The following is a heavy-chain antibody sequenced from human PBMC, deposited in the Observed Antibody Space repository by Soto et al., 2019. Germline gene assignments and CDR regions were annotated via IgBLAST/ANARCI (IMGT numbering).Heavy chain of an antibody. J-gene: IGHJ6*02. D-gene: IGHD3-3*01. Sequence: ASVKVSCKPSGYTFTGYYMHWVRQAPGQGLEWMGWINPNSGGTNYAQKFQGWVTMTRDTSISTAYMELSRLRSDDTAAYYCARSFGVVIKEIDYYYGMDVWGQGTTVTVSS. V-gene: IGHV1-2*04. CDR2: INPNSGGT. CDR1: GYTFTGYY. CDR3: ARSFGVVIKEIDYYYGMDV.